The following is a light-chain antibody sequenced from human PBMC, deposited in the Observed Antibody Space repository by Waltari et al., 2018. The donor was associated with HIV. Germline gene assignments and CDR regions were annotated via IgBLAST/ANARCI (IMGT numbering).Light chain of an antibody. CDR1: AGEVSSIYY. V-gene: IGLV7-43*01. J-gene: IGLJ3*02. CDR2: RTD. CDR3: LLYFDGGAV. Sequence: QTVVTQEPSLTVSPGGTVTLTCACSAGEVSSIYYPSWFQQKPGQPPRALIFRTDNKHSWTPARFSGSLLGGKAALTLSNVQPEDEADYYCLLYFDGGAVFGAGTKVTVL.